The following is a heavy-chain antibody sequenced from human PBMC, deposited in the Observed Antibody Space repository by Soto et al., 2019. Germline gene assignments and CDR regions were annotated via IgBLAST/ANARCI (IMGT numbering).Heavy chain of an antibody. CDR2: INPGYPAGRST. CDR1: GYTLTTFF. J-gene: IGHJ6*02. Sequence: ASVKVSCKASGYTLTTFFMHWVRQAPGHGVEWMGVINPGYPAGRSTTHAQKFQARVTMTTDTSTSTVYMELSSLSADDRAVYYCAREAIVAGATTGMDVWGQGTTVTVSS. V-gene: IGHV1-46*01. D-gene: IGHD1-26*01. CDR3: AREAIVAGATTGMDV.